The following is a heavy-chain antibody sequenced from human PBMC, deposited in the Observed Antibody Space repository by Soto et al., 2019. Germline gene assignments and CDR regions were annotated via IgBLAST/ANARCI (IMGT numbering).Heavy chain of an antibody. CDR2: IYHSGST. J-gene: IGHJ4*02. V-gene: IGHV4-30-2*01. D-gene: IGHD4-17*01. Sequence: QLQLQESGSGLVKPSQTLSLTCSVSGGSISSGCYYCHWIRQPPGKGLEWIGYIYHSGSTYYNASLKSRVTISVDRSKNQFSLKLSSVTAADTAVYYCARGVTTVTTCDYWGQGTMVTVSS. CDR1: GGSISSGCYY. CDR3: ARGVTTVTTCDY.